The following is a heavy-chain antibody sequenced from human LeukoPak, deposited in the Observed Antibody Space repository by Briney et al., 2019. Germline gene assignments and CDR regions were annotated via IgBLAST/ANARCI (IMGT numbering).Heavy chain of an antibody. Sequence: SETLSLTCTVSGGSLSSSSYYWGWIRQPPGKGLEWIGSIYYSGSTYYNPSLKSRVTISVDTSKNQFSLKLSSVTAADTAVYYCARVKGRYFDWFVEAFDIWGQGTMVTVSS. D-gene: IGHD3-9*01. V-gene: IGHV4-39*07. J-gene: IGHJ3*02. CDR1: GGSLSSSSYY. CDR2: IYYSGST. CDR3: ARVKGRYFDWFVEAFDI.